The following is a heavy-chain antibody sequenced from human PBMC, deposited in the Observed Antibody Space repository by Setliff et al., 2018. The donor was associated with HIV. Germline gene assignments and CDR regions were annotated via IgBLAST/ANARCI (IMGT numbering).Heavy chain of an antibody. V-gene: IGHV4-39*07. CDR3: ARDNNGWYIC. Sequence: PSETLSLTCTVSGGSISSSNYYWGWIRQPPGKGLEWIGSIYYSGSTYYNPSLKSRVTISVDTSKNQFSLNLSSVTAADTGVYFCARDNNGWYICWGQGTLVTVSS. D-gene: IGHD6-19*01. J-gene: IGHJ4*02. CDR1: GGSISSSNYY. CDR2: IYYSGST.